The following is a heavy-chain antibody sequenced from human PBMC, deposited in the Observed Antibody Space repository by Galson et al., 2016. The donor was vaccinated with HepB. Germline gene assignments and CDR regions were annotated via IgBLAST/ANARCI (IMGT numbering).Heavy chain of an antibody. CDR2: ISDSGSTS. D-gene: IGHD1-26*01. CDR1: GFTFSNYA. Sequence: SLRLSCAASGFTFSNYAMSWVRQAPGKGLEWVSGISDSGSTSYHTDSVKGRFTISRDSSKNTLYLQMNSLRVEDAAIYFCAGGTAWHHFNFWGQGSLVIVSS. V-gene: IGHV3-23*01. CDR3: AGGTAWHHFNF. J-gene: IGHJ4*02.